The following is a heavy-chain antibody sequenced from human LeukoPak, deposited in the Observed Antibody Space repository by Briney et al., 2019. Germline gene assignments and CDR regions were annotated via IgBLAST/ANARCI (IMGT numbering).Heavy chain of an antibody. CDR3: ARTRGSGVSGIKPTYYFDY. Sequence: SETLSLTCTVSGGSISSYYWSWIRQPAGKGLEWIGRIYTSGSTNYNPSLKSRVTMSVDTFKNQFSLKLSSVTAADTAVYYCARTRGSGVSGIKPTYYFDYWGQGTLVTVSS. V-gene: IGHV4-4*07. J-gene: IGHJ4*02. CDR2: IYTSGST. CDR1: GGSISSYY. D-gene: IGHD3-16*01.